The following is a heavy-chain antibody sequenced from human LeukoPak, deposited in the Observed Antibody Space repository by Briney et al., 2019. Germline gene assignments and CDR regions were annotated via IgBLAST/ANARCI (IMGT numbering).Heavy chain of an antibody. V-gene: IGHV1-2*02. CDR2: INPNSGGT. CDR1: GYTFTGYY. D-gene: IGHD3-22*01. Sequence: GASVTVSCKASGYTFTGYYMHWVRQAPGQGLEWMGWINPNSGGTNYARKFQGRVTMTRDTSISTAYMELSRLRSDDTAVYYCARELNSSGYYYWGQGTLVTVSS. J-gene: IGHJ4*02. CDR3: ARELNSSGYYY.